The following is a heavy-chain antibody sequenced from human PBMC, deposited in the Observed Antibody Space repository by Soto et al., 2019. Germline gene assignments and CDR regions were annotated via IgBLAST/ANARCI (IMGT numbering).Heavy chain of an antibody. D-gene: IGHD2-2*01. CDR3: ARVIPGAEAWFHP. CDR1: GNTFTNFG. CDR2: ISPYTDDP. V-gene: IGHV1-18*01. Sequence: QGQLVQSGVEVKKPGASVKVSCTASGNTFTNFGVTWVRQAPGQGLEWMGWISPYTDDPSYAQKFQGRVTMTIDTSTSTAYLDVRSLASDDTAVYYCARVIPGAEAWFHPWGQGTLVTVSS. J-gene: IGHJ5*02.